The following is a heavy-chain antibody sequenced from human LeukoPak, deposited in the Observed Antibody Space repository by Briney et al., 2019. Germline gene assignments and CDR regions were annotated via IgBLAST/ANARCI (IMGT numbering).Heavy chain of an antibody. D-gene: IGHD6-19*01. Sequence: PSETLSLTCAVSGGSISSSKWWSWVRQPPGKGLEWIGEIYHSGSTNYNPSLKSRVTISVDKSKNQFSLKLSSVTAADTAVYYCARVGYSSGWRVDYWGQGTLVTVSS. CDR2: IYHSGST. V-gene: IGHV4-4*02. CDR3: ARVGYSSGWRVDY. CDR1: GGSISSSKW. J-gene: IGHJ4*02.